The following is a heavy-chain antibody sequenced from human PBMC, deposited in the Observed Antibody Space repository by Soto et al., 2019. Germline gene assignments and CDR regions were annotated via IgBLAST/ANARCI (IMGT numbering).Heavy chain of an antibody. J-gene: IGHJ6*02. CDR1: GYIFVNYG. Sequence: QVQLVQSGAEVKKPGASVKVSCKASGYIFVNYGIAWVRQAPGQGLEWMGWISPYTGNTHSATKVQGRLTMTTDTSTSTADMDLGSLTSDDTAVYDCLMVDNYVTPTPQDVWGQGTTVTVSS. CDR2: ISPYTGNT. V-gene: IGHV1-18*01. D-gene: IGHD3-16*01. CDR3: LMVDNYVTPTPQDV.